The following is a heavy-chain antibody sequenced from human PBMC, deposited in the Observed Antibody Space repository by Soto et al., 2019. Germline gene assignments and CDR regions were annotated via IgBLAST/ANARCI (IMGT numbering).Heavy chain of an antibody. CDR2: INPNSGDT. D-gene: IGHD3-10*01. J-gene: IGHJ3*02. Sequence: ASVKVSCKASGYTFTGYYIHWVRQAPGQGLEWMGWINPNSGDTNYAQKFQGWVTMTRDTSISTAYMELSKLRSDDTAVYYCARGTKGLLWFGEGDALDIGAQGTMVTLS. CDR1: GYTFTGYY. V-gene: IGHV1-2*04. CDR3: ARGTKGLLWFGEGDALDI.